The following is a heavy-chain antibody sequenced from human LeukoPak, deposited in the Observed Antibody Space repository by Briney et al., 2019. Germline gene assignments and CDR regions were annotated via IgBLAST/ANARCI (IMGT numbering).Heavy chain of an antibody. CDR3: ARDIVWRSEVVAATPGFRPTNGMDV. J-gene: IGHJ6*02. CDR2: ISSSSSYI. V-gene: IGHV3-21*01. Sequence: PGGSLRLSCAASGFTFSSYSMNWVRQAPGKGLEWVSSISSSSSYIYYADSVKGRFTISRDNAKNSLYLQMNSLRAEDTAVYYCARDIVWRSEVVAATPGFRPTNGMDVWGQGTTVTVSS. CDR1: GFTFSSYS. D-gene: IGHD2-15*01.